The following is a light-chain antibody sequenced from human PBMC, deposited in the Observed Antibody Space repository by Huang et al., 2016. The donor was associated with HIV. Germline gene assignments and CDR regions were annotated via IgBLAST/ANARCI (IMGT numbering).Light chain of an antibody. CDR3: HQYNNWLLS. V-gene: IGKV3-15*01. CDR1: RSVSTN. CDR2: GSS. Sequence: EIVMTQSPATLSVSPGERVTLSCRANRSVSTNLAWYQQRPGQAPRLLIYGSSTRAHGIPARFSGSGAGTDFSRTISSLQSEDFALYYCHQYNNWLLSFGGGTRVDI. J-gene: IGKJ4*01.